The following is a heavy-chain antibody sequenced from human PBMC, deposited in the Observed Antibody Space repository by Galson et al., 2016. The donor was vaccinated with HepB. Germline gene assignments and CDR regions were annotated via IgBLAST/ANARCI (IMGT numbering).Heavy chain of an antibody. CDR1: GYPFDSYW. CDR3: ARKGGQDGWDV. Sequence: QSGAEVKKPGESPRISCKGSGYPFDSYWITWVRQVPGKGLEWMGRIDPSDSQITYSPSFQGHVIFSVDESITSACLEWSSLEASDSGIYFCARKGGQDGWDVWGPGTSVTVSS. CDR2: IDPSDSQI. J-gene: IGHJ6*02. D-gene: IGHD3-16*01. V-gene: IGHV5-10-1*01.